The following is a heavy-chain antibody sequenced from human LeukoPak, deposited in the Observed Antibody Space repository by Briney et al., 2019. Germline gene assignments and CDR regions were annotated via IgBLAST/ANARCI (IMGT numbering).Heavy chain of an antibody. J-gene: IGHJ6*03. Sequence: GGSLRLSCAASGFTFSNAWMNWVRQAPGKGLECIGRIKSKTDGGTTDYAAPVKGRFTISRDDSKNTLYLQMNSLKTEDTAVYYCTTRGLRYGAGKHYYMDVWGKGTTVTVSS. CDR2: IKSKTDGGTT. V-gene: IGHV3-15*01. CDR1: GFTFSNAW. D-gene: IGHD3-10*01. CDR3: TTRGLRYGAGKHYYMDV.